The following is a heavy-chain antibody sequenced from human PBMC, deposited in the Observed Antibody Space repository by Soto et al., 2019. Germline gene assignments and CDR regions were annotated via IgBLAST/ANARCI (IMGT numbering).Heavy chain of an antibody. CDR1: GGSISSYY. D-gene: IGHD4-4*01. CDR3: ATYANYNHY. Sequence: QVQLQESGPGLVKPSETLSLTCNVSGGSISSYYWSWIRQPPGKGLEWIGYVYYSGSTNYNPSLKSRVTISVDTSMNQFSLKLNSVTAADTAVYYCATYANYNHYWGQGTLVTVSS. J-gene: IGHJ4*02. V-gene: IGHV4-59*01. CDR2: VYYSGST.